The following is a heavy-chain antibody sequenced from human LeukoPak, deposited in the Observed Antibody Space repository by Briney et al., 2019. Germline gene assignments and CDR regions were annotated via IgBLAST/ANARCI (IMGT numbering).Heavy chain of an antibody. D-gene: IGHD6-6*01. CDR1: GGSISGYY. J-gene: IGHJ5*02. Sequence: PSETLSLTCTVSGGSISGYYWSWIRQPPGKGLEWIGYIFYSGSTTYNPSLKSRVTISVDTSKNQFSLKLNSVTAADTAVYYCARSLGWFDPWGQGTLVTVSS. CDR2: IFYSGST. CDR3: ARSLGWFDP. V-gene: IGHV4-59*08.